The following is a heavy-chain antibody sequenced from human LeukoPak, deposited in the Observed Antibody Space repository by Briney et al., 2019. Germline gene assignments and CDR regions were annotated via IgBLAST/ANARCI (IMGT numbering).Heavy chain of an antibody. J-gene: IGHJ4*02. CDR3: ARKDCSGGSCYPAAFDY. V-gene: IGHV4-34*01. D-gene: IGHD2-15*01. CDR1: GGSFSGYY. Sequence: SETLSLTCAVYGGSFSGYYWSWIRQPPGKGLEWIGEINHSGSTNYNPSLKSRVTISVDTSKNQFSLKLSSVTAADTAVYYCARKDCSGGSCYPAAFDYWGQGTLVTVSS. CDR2: INHSGST.